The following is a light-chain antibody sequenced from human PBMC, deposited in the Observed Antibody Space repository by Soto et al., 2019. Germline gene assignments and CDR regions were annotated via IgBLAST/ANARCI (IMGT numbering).Light chain of an antibody. CDR3: QKYNGAPPET. CDR2: AAS. J-gene: IGKJ3*01. Sequence: DIQMTQSPSSLSATVGERVTITCRASQDISNYLAWHQQKPGKVPKLLLYAASTLQPGVPSRFSGSGSGTDFILTISSLQPEDVATYYCQKYNGAPPETFGPGTKVAIK. V-gene: IGKV1-27*01. CDR1: QDISNY.